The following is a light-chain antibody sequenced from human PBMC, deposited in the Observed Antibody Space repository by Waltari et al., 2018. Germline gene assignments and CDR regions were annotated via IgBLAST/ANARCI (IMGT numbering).Light chain of an antibody. CDR1: ELPKQY. J-gene: IGLJ3*02. Sequence: SYELTQPPSVSVSPGQTANITCSGDELPKQYAYWYQQRPGQAPVLVIYKATERPSGIPERSSGSSSGTTVTLTISGVQAEDEADYYCHSTHSNYWVFGGGTKLTVL. CDR3: HSTHSNYWV. CDR2: KAT. V-gene: IGLV3-25*03.